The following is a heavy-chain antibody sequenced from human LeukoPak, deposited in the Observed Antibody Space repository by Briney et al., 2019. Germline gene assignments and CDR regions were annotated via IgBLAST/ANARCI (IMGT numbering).Heavy chain of an antibody. D-gene: IGHD3-3*01. CDR3: ARDLNYYDFWSGSSGP. CDR1: GGSFSGYY. CDR2: INHSGST. J-gene: IGHJ5*02. V-gene: IGHV4-34*01. Sequence: PSETLSLTCAVYGGSFSGYYWSWIRQPPGKGLEWIGEINHSGSTNYNPSLKSRVTISVDTSKNQFSLKLSSVTAADTAVYYCARDLNYYDFWSGSSGPWGQGTLVTVSS.